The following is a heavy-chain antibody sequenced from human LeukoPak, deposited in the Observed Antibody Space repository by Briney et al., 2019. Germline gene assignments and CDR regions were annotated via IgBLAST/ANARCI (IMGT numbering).Heavy chain of an antibody. J-gene: IGHJ5*02. D-gene: IGHD3-10*01. CDR1: GFTFSSYE. CDR2: ISSCGSTI. CDR3: ARAMVRGPGWFDP. Sequence: PGGSLRLSCAASGFTFSSYEMNWVRQAPGKGLEWVSYISSCGSTIYYADSVKGRFTISRDNAKNSLYLQMNSLRAEDTAVYYCARAMVRGPGWFDPWGQGTLVTVSS. V-gene: IGHV3-48*03.